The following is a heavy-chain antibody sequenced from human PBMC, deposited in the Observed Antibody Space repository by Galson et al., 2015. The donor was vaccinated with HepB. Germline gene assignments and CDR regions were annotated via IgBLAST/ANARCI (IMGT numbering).Heavy chain of an antibody. CDR1: GFSLITTGVG. D-gene: IGHD3-3*01. V-gene: IGHV2-5*05. CDR3: AHTPSYYTSGALGY. J-gene: IGHJ4*02. CDR2: LYWDDAN. Sequence: PALVKPTQTLTLTCTFSGFSLITTGVGVGWIRQPPGKALEWLAFLYWDDANLYGPSLRSRLTITKDTSKNQVVLTMSNMDPVDTATYYCAHTPSYYTSGALGYWGLGTLVTVSS.